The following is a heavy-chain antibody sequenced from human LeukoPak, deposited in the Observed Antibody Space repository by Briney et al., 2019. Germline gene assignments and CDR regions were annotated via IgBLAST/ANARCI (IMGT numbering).Heavy chain of an antibody. J-gene: IGHJ6*02. CDR2: ISSNGGST. D-gene: IGHD6-13*01. CDR1: GFTFSSYA. Sequence: QSGGSLRLSCAASGFTFSSYAMSWVRQAPGKGLEYVSAISSNGGSTYYANSVKGRFTISRDNSKNTLYLQMGSLRAEDMAVYYCARGAAAGTREYYYYGMDVWGQGTTVTVSS. CDR3: ARGAAAGTREYYYYGMDV. V-gene: IGHV3-64*01.